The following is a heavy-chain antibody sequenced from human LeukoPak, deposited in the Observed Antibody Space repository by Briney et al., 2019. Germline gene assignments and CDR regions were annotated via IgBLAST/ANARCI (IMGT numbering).Heavy chain of an antibody. CDR3: AKDRDSSTWYFDY. CDR1: GITFSSYG. CDR2: IRYDGSNK. V-gene: IGHV3-30*02. Sequence: GGSLRLSCAASGITFSSYGMHWVRQAPGKGLEWVAFIRYDGSNKYYADSVKGRFTISRDNSKNTLYLQMNSLRAEDTAVYYCAKDRDSSTWYFDYWGQGTLVTVSS. D-gene: IGHD6-13*01. J-gene: IGHJ4*02.